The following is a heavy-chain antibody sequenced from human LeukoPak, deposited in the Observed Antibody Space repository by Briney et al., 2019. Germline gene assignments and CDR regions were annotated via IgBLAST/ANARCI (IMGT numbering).Heavy chain of an antibody. CDR2: IYYSGST. Sequence: SETLSLTCTVSGGSISSSSYYWGWIRQPPGKGLEWIGSIYYSGSTYYNPSLKSRVTISVDTSKNQFSLKLSSVTAADTAVYYCARPKSITMVRGLRGAFDIWDQGTMVTVSS. CDR1: GGSISSSSYY. V-gene: IGHV4-39*01. CDR3: ARPKSITMVRGLRGAFDI. J-gene: IGHJ3*02. D-gene: IGHD3-10*01.